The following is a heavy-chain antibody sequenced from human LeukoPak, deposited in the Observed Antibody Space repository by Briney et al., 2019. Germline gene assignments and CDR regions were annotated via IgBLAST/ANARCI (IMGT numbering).Heavy chain of an antibody. CDR2: ISYDGSNK. V-gene: IGHV3-30-3*01. J-gene: IGHJ5*02. D-gene: IGHD1-26*01. CDR1: GFTFSSYA. CDR3: AKDGEGAISWFDP. Sequence: GGSLRLSCAASGFTFSSYAMHWVRQAPGKGLEWVAVISYDGSNKYYADSVKGRFTISRDNSKNTLYLQMNSLRAEDTAVYYCAKDGEGAISWFDPWGQGTLVTVSS.